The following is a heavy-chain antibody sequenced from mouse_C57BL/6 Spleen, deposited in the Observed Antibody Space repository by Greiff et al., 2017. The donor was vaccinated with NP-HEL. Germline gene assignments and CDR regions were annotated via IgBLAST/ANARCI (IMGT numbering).Heavy chain of an antibody. CDR3: ARGIYYYGSSPRYAMDY. Sequence: EVKVVESGGGLVKPGGSLKLSCAASGFTFSDYGMHWVRQAPEKGLEWVAYISSGSSTIYYADTVKGRFTISRDNAKNTLFLQMTSLRSEDTAMYYCARGIYYYGSSPRYAMDYWGQGTSVAVSS. CDR1: GFTFSDYG. D-gene: IGHD1-1*01. V-gene: IGHV5-17*01. CDR2: ISSGSSTI. J-gene: IGHJ4*01.